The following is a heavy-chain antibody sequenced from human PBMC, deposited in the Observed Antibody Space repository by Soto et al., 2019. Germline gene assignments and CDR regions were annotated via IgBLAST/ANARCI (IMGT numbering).Heavy chain of an antibody. CDR2: IYTSASI. D-gene: IGHD6-19*01. CDR3: ARDREAGYNFYYGMDV. CDR1: GADINTYS. V-gene: IGHV4-4*07. Sequence: SETLSLTCSVSGADINTYSWTWIRQPAGKGLEWIGRIYTSASINYTPSLKGRVTLSVDTPTNQVSLRLASVTAADTSIYYCARDREAGYNFYYGMDVWGQGTTVTVSS. J-gene: IGHJ6*02.